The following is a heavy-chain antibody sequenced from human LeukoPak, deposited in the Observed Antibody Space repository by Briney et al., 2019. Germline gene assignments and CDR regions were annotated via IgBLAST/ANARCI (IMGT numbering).Heavy chain of an antibody. CDR2: ISPYNGNT. CDR1: GYTFITYG. J-gene: IGHJ4*02. CDR3: ARGQPKFGELFAPLDY. D-gene: IGHD3-10*01. Sequence: ASVKVSCRASGYTFITYGITWVRQAPGQGLEWMGWISPYNGNTNYAQNFQGRVTMTTDTSATTVYMELRSLRSDDTAVYYCARGQPKFGELFAPLDYWGQGTLVTVSS. V-gene: IGHV1-18*01.